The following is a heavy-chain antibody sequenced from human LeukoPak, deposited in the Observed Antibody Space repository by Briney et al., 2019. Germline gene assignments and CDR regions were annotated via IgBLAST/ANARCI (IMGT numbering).Heavy chain of an antibody. V-gene: IGHV1-18*01. J-gene: IGHJ6*03. Sequence: EASVKVSCKASGYTFTSYGISWVRQAPGQGLEWMGWISAYNGNTNYAQKLQGRVTMTTDTSTSTAYMELRSLRSDDTAVYYCARAVEMATTRRDYYYYYMDVWGKGTTVTVSS. CDR2: ISAYNGNT. D-gene: IGHD5-24*01. CDR1: GYTFTSYG. CDR3: ARAVEMATTRRDYYYYYMDV.